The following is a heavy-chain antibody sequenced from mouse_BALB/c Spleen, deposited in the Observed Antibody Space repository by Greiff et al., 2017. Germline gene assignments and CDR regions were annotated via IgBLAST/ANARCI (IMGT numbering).Heavy chain of an antibody. D-gene: IGHD3-2*01. CDR3: ARQETAPDVAWFAY. CDR2: ISSGGSYT. Sequence: EVMLVESGGDLVKPGGSLKLSCAASGFTFSSYGMSWVRQTPDKRLEWVATISSGGSYTYYPDSVKGRFTISRDNAKNTLYLQMSSLKSEDTAMYYCARQETAPDVAWFAYWGQGTLVTVSA. J-gene: IGHJ3*01. V-gene: IGHV5-6*01. CDR1: GFTFSSYG.